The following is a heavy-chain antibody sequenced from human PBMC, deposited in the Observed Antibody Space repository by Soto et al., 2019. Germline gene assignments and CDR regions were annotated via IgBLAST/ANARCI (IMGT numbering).Heavy chain of an antibody. CDR1: GFSLSTSGVG. Sequence: QITLKESGPPLVKPTQTLTLICTFSGFSLSTSGVGVGWIRQPPGKALEWLALIYWDDDKRYSPSLKSRLTITKDTSKNQVVLTMTNMDPVDTATYYCARVPIAAAGTYYFDSWGQGTLVTVSS. CDR2: IYWDDDK. D-gene: IGHD6-13*01. CDR3: ARVPIAAAGTYYFDS. J-gene: IGHJ4*02. V-gene: IGHV2-5*02.